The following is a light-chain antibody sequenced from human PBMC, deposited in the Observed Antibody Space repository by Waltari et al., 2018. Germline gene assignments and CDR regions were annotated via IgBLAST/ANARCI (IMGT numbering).Light chain of an antibody. CDR2: STS. V-gene: IGLV8-61*01. Sequence: QTVVTQEPSFSVSPGGTVTLTCGLTSGSVSFTHYPSWYQQTPGQPPLTINYSTSPTSSGVPDHVSGSIRGDKAALTITGSQADDEAAYYCVLYMSRDILFGGGTKLTVL. CDR1: SGSVSFTHY. CDR3: VLYMSRDIL. J-gene: IGLJ3*02.